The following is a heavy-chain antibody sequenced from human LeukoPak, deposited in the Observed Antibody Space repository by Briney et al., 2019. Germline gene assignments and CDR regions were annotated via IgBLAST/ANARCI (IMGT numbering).Heavy chain of an antibody. CDR1: GGSISSSSYY. CDR3: ARTRSDFWSGYYYYYYYMDV. CDR2: IYYSGST. D-gene: IGHD3-3*01. J-gene: IGHJ6*03. V-gene: IGHV4-39*01. Sequence: SETLSLTCTVSGGSISSSSYYWGWIRQPPGKGLEWIGSIYYSGSTYYNPSLKSRVTISVDTSENQFSLKLSSVTAADTAVYYCARTRSDFWSGYYYYYYYMDVWGKGTTVTVSS.